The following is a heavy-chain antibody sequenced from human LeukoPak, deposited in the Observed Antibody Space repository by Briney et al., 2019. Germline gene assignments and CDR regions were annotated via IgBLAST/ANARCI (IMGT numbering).Heavy chain of an antibody. D-gene: IGHD1-26*01. CDR1: GGSFSGYY. CDR2: INNSGST. CDR3: ARGRGGSYYSWCDI. Sequence: SETLSLTCAVYGGSFSGYYWSWIRQPPGKGLEWIGEINNSGSTNYNPSLKSRVTISVDTSKNQFSLKLSSVTAADTAVYYCARGRGGSYYSWCDIWGQGTVVTVSS. V-gene: IGHV4-34*01. J-gene: IGHJ5*02.